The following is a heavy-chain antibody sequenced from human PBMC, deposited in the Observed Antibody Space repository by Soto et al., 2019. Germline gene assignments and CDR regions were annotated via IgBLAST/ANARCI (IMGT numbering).Heavy chain of an antibody. Sequence: EVQLVESGGGLVQPGGSLRLSCSASGFIFSSYWMSWLRQAPGKGLEWVANMNDYGSERYYVDSVKGRFTISRDNAKNSLYLQMNSLRAEDTAVYYCARATGADKEDYWGQGTLVTVSS. J-gene: IGHJ4*02. D-gene: IGHD3-10*01. CDR2: MNDYGSER. V-gene: IGHV3-7*04. CDR1: GFIFSSYW. CDR3: ARATGADKEDY.